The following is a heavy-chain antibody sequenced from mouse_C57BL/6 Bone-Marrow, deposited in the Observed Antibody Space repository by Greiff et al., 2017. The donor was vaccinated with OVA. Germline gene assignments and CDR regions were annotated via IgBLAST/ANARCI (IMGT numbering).Heavy chain of an antibody. CDR2: IHPSDSDT. CDR3: ASYDGYYGRAY. J-gene: IGHJ3*01. Sequence: QVQLKQPGAELVKPGASVKVSCKASGYTFTSYWMHWVKQRPGQGLEWIGRIHPSDSDTNYNQKFKGKATLTVDNSSSTAYMQLSSLTSEDSAVYYCASYDGYYGRAYWGQGTLVTVSA. D-gene: IGHD2-3*01. CDR1: GYTFTSYW. V-gene: IGHV1-74*01.